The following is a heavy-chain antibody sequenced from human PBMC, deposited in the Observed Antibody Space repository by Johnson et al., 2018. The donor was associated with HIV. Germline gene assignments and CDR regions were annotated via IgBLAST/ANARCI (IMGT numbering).Heavy chain of an antibody. CDR1: GFTFSSYA. D-gene: IGHD1-26*01. CDR3: AKDSTVWLVGAIGDDAFDI. Sequence: QVQLVESGGGVVQPGRSLRLSCAASGFTFSSYAMHWVRQAPGKGLEWVAFIRYDGSKKYYADSVKGRFTISRDNSKNTLYLQMNSLRAEDTAVSYCAKDSTVWLVGAIGDDAFDIWGQGTMVTVSS. J-gene: IGHJ3*02. V-gene: IGHV3-30*02. CDR2: IRYDGSKK.